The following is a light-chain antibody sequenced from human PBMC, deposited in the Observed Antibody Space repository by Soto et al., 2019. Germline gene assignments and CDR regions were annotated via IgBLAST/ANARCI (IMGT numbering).Light chain of an antibody. CDR2: GNS. V-gene: IGLV1-40*01. CDR3: QSYDSSLSGSNV. J-gene: IGLJ1*01. Sequence: QLVLTQPPSVSGAPGQRVTISCTGSSSNIGAGYDVHWYQQLPGTAPKLLIYGNSNRPSGVPDRFSGSKSGTSASLAITGLQAEDAADYYCQSYDSSLSGSNVFGTGTKLTVL. CDR1: SSNIGAGYD.